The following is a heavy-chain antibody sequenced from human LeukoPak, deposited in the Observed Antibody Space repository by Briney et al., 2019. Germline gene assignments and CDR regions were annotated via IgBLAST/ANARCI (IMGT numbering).Heavy chain of an antibody. CDR1: GYSFTSYW. V-gene: IGHV5-51*01. Sequence: GESLKISCKGSGYSFTSYWIGWVRQMPGKGLEWMGIIYPGDSDTRYSPSFQGQVTISADKSISTAYLQWSSLKASDTAMYYCARPGVGATLGAYYFDYWGQGTLVTVSS. CDR2: IYPGDSDT. J-gene: IGHJ4*02. D-gene: IGHD1-26*01. CDR3: ARPGVGATLGAYYFDY.